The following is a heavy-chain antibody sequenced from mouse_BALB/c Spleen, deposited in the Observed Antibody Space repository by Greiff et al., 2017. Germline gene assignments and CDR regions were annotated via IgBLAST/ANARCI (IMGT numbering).Heavy chain of an antibody. Sequence: QVQLQQSGAELVRPGTSVKISCKASGYTFTNYWLGWVKQRPGHGLEWIGDIYPGGGYTNYNEKFKGKATLTADTSSSTAYMQLSSLTSEDSAVYYCARNYGLYAMDYWGQGTSVTVSS. D-gene: IGHD1-2*01. CDR2: IYPGGGYT. V-gene: IGHV1-63*02. J-gene: IGHJ4*01. CDR1: GYTFTNYW. CDR3: ARNYGLYAMDY.